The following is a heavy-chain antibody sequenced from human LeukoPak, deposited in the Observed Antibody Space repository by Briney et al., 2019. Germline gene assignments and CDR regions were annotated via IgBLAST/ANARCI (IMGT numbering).Heavy chain of an antibody. D-gene: IGHD3-22*01. CDR3: AKRGVVIRVILVGFHKEAYYFDS. V-gene: IGHV3-23*01. J-gene: IGHJ4*02. CDR1: GITLSNYG. Sequence: GGSLRLSCAVSGITLSNYGMSWVRQAPGKGLEWVAGISDSGGRTNYADSVKGRFTISRDNPKNKLYLQMNSLRVEDTAVYFCAKRGVVIRVILVGFHKEAYYFDSWGQGALVTVSS. CDR2: ISDSGGRT.